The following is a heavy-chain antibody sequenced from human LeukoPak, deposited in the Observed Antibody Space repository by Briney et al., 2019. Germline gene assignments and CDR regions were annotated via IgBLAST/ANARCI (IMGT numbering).Heavy chain of an antibody. CDR1: GGSISSYY. CDR2: IYTSGST. J-gene: IGHJ5*02. CDR3: ARQEYYDSSGYYFPPMFDP. Sequence: SETLSLTCTVSGGSISSYYWSWIRQPAGKGLEWIGRIYTSGSTNYNPSLKSRVTMSVDTSKNQFSLKLSSVTAADTAVYYCARQEYYDSSGYYFPPMFDPWGQGTLVTVSS. D-gene: IGHD3-22*01. V-gene: IGHV4-4*07.